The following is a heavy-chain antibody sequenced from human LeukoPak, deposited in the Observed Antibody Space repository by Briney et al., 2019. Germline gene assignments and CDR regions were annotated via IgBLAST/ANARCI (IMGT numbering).Heavy chain of an antibody. D-gene: IGHD3-16*02. J-gene: IGHJ3*02. CDR3: ARHVLGVMITFGGVIAPDAFDI. CDR2: IYYSGGT. V-gene: IGHV4-39*01. Sequence: NASETLSLTCTVSGGSISSSSYYWGWIRQPPGKGLEWIGSIYYSGGTYYNPSLKSRVTISVDTSKNQFSLKLSSVTAADTAVYYCARHVLGVMITFGGVIAPDAFDIWGQGTMVTVSS. CDR1: GGSISSSSYY.